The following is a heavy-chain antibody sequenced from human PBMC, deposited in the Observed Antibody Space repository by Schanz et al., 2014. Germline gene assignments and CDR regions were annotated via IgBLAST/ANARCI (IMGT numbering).Heavy chain of an antibody. CDR2: ISTFRNEDT. CDR1: GYAFTTYG. J-gene: IGHJ5*02. V-gene: IGHV1-18*01. CDR3: ARDRRRYCSTASCLHDNWFDP. D-gene: IGHD2-2*01. Sequence: QVQLVQSGAEVKKPGASVRVSCKVSGYAFTTYGISWVRQAPGQGPEFMGWISTFRNEDTNSAQRFQGRLTMTTDTSTSTAYMDLRSLRSDDTAVYYCARDRRRYCSTASCLHDNWFDPWGQGTLVIVSS.